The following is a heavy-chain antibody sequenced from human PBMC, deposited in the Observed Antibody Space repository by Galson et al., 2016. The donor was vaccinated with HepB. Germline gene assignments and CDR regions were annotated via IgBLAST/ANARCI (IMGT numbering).Heavy chain of an antibody. V-gene: IGHV3-30-3*01. CDR1: GFTFSSYA. J-gene: IGHJ4*02. Sequence: SLRLSCAASGFTFSSYAMYWVRQAPGKGLEWVAVISYDGSNKYYADSVKGRLTISIDNSKNTLYLQINSLRAEDTAVYYCARDYYGGNSVVCAYWGQGTLVTVSS. CDR3: ARDYYGGNSVVCAY. CDR2: ISYDGSNK. D-gene: IGHD4-23*01.